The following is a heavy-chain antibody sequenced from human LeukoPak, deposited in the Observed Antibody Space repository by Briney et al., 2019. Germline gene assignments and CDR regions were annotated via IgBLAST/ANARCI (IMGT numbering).Heavy chain of an antibody. CDR2: ISAYNGNT. CDR3: ARVPDYYYDSSGYSVDY. J-gene: IGHJ4*02. CDR1: GYTFTSYG. D-gene: IGHD3-22*01. V-gene: IGHV1-18*01. Sequence: ASVKVSCNASGYTFTSYGISWVRQAPGQGLEWMGWISAYNGNTDYAQKLQGRVTMTTDTSTSTAYMELRSLRSDDTAVYYCARVPDYYYDSSGYSVDYWGQGTLVTVSS.